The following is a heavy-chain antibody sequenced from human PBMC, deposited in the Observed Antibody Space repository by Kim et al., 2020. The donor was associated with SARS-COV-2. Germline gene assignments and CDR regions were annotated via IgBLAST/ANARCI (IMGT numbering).Heavy chain of an antibody. CDR3: ARSAPYYYGSGSYFHHLLYYYSAMDV. CDR2: IKQDGSEK. CDR1: GFTFSSYW. D-gene: IGHD3-10*01. V-gene: IGHV3-7*01. Sequence: GGSLRLSCAASGFTFSSYWMSWVRQAPGKGLEWVANIKQDGSEKYYVDSVKGRFTISRDNAKNSLYLQMNSLGAEDTAVYYCARSAPYYYGSGSYFHHLLYYYSAMDVWGQGTTVTVSS. J-gene: IGHJ6*02.